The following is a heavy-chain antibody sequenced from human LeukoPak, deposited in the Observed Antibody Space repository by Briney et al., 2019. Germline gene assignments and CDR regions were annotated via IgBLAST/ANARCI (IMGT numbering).Heavy chain of an antibody. CDR1: GGSFSGYY. J-gene: IGHJ4*02. Sequence: SETLSLTCAVYGGSFSGYYWSWIRQPPGKGLEWIGEINHSGSTNYNPSLKSRVTISVDTSKNLFPLKLSSVTAADTAVYYCARIGHSGYWGQGTLVTVSS. D-gene: IGHD2-15*01. V-gene: IGHV4-34*01. CDR2: INHSGST. CDR3: ARIGHSGY.